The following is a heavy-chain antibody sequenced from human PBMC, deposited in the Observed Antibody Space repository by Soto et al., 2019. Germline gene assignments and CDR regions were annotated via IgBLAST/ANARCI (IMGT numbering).Heavy chain of an antibody. D-gene: IGHD3-10*01. CDR3: ARWDGSGSYYAPFDY. CDR1: GFTFSSYG. J-gene: IGHJ4*02. Sequence: QVQLVESGGGVVQPGRSLRLSCAASGFTFSSYGMHWVRQAPGKGLEWVAVISYDGSNKYYADSVKGRFTISRDNSKNTLYLQMNSLIAEDTAVYCCARWDGSGSYYAPFDYWGQGTLVTVSS. V-gene: IGHV3-30*03. CDR2: ISYDGSNK.